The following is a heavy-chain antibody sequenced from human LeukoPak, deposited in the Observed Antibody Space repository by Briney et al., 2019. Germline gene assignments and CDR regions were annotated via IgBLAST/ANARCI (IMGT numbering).Heavy chain of an antibody. V-gene: IGHV3-49*04. CDR1: GFTFGDYA. CDR2: IRSKAYGGTT. Sequence: GGSLRLSCTASGFTFGDYAMSWVRQAPGKGLEWVGFIRSKAYGGTTEYAASVKGRFTISRDDSKSIAYLQMNSLKTEDTAVYYCTRREDIVVVPAATFDYWGQGTLVTVSS. D-gene: IGHD2-2*01. CDR3: TRREDIVVVPAATFDY. J-gene: IGHJ4*02.